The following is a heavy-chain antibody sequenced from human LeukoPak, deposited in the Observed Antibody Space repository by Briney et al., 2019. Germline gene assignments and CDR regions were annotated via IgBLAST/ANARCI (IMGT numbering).Heavy chain of an antibody. V-gene: IGHV3-30-3*01. CDR2: ISYDGSNK. J-gene: IGHJ6*02. Sequence: PGGSLRLPCAASGFTFSSYAMHWVRQAPGKGLEWVAVISYDGSNKYYADSVKGRFTISRDNSKNTLYLQMNSLRAEDTAVYCCARVDGAYSGYVFDYYYGMDVWGQGTTVTVSS. CDR1: GFTFSSYA. CDR3: ARVDGAYSGYVFDYYYGMDV. D-gene: IGHD5-12*01.